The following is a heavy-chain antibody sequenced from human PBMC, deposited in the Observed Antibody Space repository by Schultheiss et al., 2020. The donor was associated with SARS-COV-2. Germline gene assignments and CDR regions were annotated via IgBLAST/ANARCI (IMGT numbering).Heavy chain of an antibody. CDR1: GYTLTELS. V-gene: IGHV1-24*01. Sequence: ASVKVSCKVSGYTLTELSMHWVRQAPGKGLEWMGGFDPEDGETIYAQKFQGRVTMTEDTSTDTAYMELSSLRSEDTAVYYCTTAYGDSVGHDYWGQGTLVTVSS. CDR3: TTAYGDSVGHDY. J-gene: IGHJ4*02. CDR2: FDPEDGET. D-gene: IGHD4-17*01.